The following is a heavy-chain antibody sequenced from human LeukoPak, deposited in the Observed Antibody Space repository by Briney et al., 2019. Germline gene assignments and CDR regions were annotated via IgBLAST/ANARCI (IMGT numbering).Heavy chain of an antibody. Sequence: SVKVSCKASGGTFSSYAISWVRQAPGQGLEWMGRIIPIFGIANYAQKFQGRVTITADKSTSTAYMELSSLRPEDTAVYYCARVGYYGSGSYPPYYYYGMDVWGQGTTVTVSS. CDR1: GGTFSSYA. CDR3: ARVGYYGSGSYPPYYYYGMDV. J-gene: IGHJ6*02. D-gene: IGHD3-10*01. CDR2: IIPIFGIA. V-gene: IGHV1-69*04.